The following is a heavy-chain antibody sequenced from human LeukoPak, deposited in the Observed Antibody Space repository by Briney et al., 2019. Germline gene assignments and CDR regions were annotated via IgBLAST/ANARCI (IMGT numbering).Heavy chain of an antibody. CDR1: GYTFTIYY. CDR2: INPSGGST. D-gene: IGHD3-22*01. CDR3: ARAELRSDSTGYHSFKY. Sequence: ASVKVFCKASGYTFTIYYMHWVRQAPGQGLEWMGMINPSGGSTSYAQKFQGRVTMTRDTSTSTVYMELSSLGSDDTAVYYCARAELRSDSTGYHSFKYWGQGTLVTVSS. J-gene: IGHJ4*02. V-gene: IGHV1-46*01.